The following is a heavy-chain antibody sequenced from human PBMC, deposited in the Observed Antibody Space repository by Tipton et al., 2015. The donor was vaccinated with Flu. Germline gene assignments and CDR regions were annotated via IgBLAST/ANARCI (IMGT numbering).Heavy chain of an antibody. D-gene: IGHD3-10*01. J-gene: IGHJ3*02. CDR3: ARDRSGSGSYYSAFDI. CDR1: GGSISSGSYY. Sequence: TLSLTCTVSGGSISSGSYYWTWIRQSAGKGLEWLGRIYTTGSTNYNPSLTSRVTMSLDTSENQLSLKLSSVTAADTAVYYCARDRSGSGSYYSAFDIWGQGTMVTVSS. CDR2: IYTTGST. V-gene: IGHV4-61*02.